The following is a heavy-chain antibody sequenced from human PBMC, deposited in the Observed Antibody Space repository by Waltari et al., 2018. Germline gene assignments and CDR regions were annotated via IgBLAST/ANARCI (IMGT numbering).Heavy chain of an antibody. CDR1: GGTFSSYA. CDR2: IIPIFGTA. CDR3: ARGKGIAVAGTVGYFDY. V-gene: IGHV1-69*01. D-gene: IGHD6-19*01. Sequence: QVQLVQSGAEVKKPGSSVKVSCKASGGTFSSYAISWVRQAPGKGLEWMGGIIPIFGTANYAQKFQGRVTITADESTSTAYMELSSLRSEDTAVYYCARGKGIAVAGTVGYFDYWGQGTLVTVSS. J-gene: IGHJ4*02.